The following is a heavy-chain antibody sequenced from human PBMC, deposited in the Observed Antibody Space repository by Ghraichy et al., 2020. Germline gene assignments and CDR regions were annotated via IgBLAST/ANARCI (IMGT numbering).Heavy chain of an antibody. CDR2: TSYDGTNR. V-gene: IGHV3-30-3*01. D-gene: IGHD1-26*01. Sequence: GGSLRLSCAASGFTFSTYGMHWVRQAPGKGLEWVALTSYDGTNRYYADSVKGRFTISRDNSKNTLYLQMTSLRAGDTAVYYCARAHSGSYYNCFDPWGQGTLVTVSS. J-gene: IGHJ5*02. CDR1: GFTFSTYG. CDR3: ARAHSGSYYNCFDP.